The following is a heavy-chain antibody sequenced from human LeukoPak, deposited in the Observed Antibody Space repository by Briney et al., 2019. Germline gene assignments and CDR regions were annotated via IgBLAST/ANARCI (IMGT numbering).Heavy chain of an antibody. CDR3: ASGLELDY. J-gene: IGHJ4*02. Sequence: GGSLRLSCAASGFTFRSYWMRWVRQAPGKGLEWVANIKQDGSEKNYVDSVKGRFPISRDNAKNSLYLQMNSLRAEDTAVYYCASGLELDYWGQGTLVTVSS. V-gene: IGHV3-7*03. CDR1: GFTFRSYW. CDR2: IKQDGSEK.